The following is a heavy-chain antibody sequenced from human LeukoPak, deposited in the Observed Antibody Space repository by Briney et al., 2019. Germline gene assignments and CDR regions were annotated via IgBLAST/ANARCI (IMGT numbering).Heavy chain of an antibody. CDR2: VYYSGST. Sequence: SETLSLTCTVSGGSISSYYWSWIHQPPGRGLEWIGYVYYSGSTYYNPSLKSRVTISVDTSKNQFSLNLSSVTAADTAVYYCARGTDSVSCFDYWGQGTLVTVSS. V-gene: IGHV4-30-4*01. CDR3: ARGTDSVSCFDY. D-gene: IGHD3-16*01. J-gene: IGHJ4*02. CDR1: GGSISSYY.